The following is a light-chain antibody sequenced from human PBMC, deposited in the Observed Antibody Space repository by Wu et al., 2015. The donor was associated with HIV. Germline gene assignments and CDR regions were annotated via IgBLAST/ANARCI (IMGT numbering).Light chain of an antibody. CDR3: QQYGSSPQT. CDR1: QSVSSSY. J-gene: IGKJ1*01. CDR2: GAS. V-gene: IGKV3-20*01. Sequence: EIVLTQSPGTLSLSPGERATLSCRASQSVSSSYLAWYQHKPGQAPRLLIYGASSRATGIPDRFSASGSGTDFTLTITTLEPEDFAVYYCQQYGSSPQTFGQGTKVEIK.